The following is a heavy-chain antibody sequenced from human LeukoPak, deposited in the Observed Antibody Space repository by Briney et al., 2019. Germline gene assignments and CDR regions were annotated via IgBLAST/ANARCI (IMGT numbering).Heavy chain of an antibody. D-gene: IGHD4-11*01. CDR1: GGSISSSNW. V-gene: IGHV4-4*02. Sequence: SETLSLTCAVSGGSISSSNWWSWVRQPPGKGLEWIGEIYHSGSTNYNPSLKSRVTISVDTSKNQFSLKLSSVTAADTAVYYCARDPDYSNYWYFDLWGRGTLVTVSS. CDR2: IYHSGST. J-gene: IGHJ2*01. CDR3: ARDPDYSNYWYFDL.